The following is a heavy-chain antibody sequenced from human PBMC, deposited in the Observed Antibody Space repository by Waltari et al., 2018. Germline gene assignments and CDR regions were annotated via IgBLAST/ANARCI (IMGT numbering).Heavy chain of an antibody. J-gene: IGHJ3*02. CDR1: GGTFSSYA. CDR3: ARDAPHDYGDYTEGAFDI. Sequence: QVQLVQSGAEVKKPGSSVKVSCKASGGTFSSYAISWVRQAPGQGLEWMGGIIPIFGTANYAQKFQGRVTITTDESTSTAYMELSSLRSEDTAVYYCARDAPHDYGDYTEGAFDIWGQGTMVTVSS. CDR2: IIPIFGTA. V-gene: IGHV1-69*05. D-gene: IGHD4-17*01.